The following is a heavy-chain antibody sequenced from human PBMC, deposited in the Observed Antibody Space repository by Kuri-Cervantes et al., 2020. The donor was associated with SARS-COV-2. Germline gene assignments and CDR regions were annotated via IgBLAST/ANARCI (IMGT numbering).Heavy chain of an antibody. Sequence: SQTLSLTCAVYGGSFSGYYWSWIRQPPGKGLEWIGEINHSGSTNYNPSLKSRVTISVDTSKNQFSLKLSSVTAADTAVYYCARAGVRVLIDLYSNPGFDYWGQGTLVTV. CDR3: ARAGVRVLIDLYSNPGFDY. CDR2: INHSGST. V-gene: IGHV4-34*01. CDR1: GGSFSGYY. J-gene: IGHJ4*02. D-gene: IGHD4-11*01.